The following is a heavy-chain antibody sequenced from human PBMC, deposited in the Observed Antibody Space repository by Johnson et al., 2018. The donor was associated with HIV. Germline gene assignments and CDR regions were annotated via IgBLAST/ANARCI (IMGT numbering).Heavy chain of an antibody. CDR1: GFTFSSYA. CDR3: ARDPYTSAGNPFDM. V-gene: IGHV3-30-3*01. D-gene: IGHD3-10*01. Sequence: QVQLVESGGGVVQPGRSLRLSCAASGFTFSSYAMHWVRQAPGKGLEWVAVISYDRSNKYYADSGKGRFTISRDNSKNTLFLQMNSLRAEDTAVYYCARDPYTSAGNPFDMWGQGTRVTVS. J-gene: IGHJ3*02. CDR2: ISYDRSNK.